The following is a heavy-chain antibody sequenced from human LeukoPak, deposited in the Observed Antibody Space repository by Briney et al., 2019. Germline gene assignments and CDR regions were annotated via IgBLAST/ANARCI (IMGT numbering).Heavy chain of an antibody. CDR2: IIPILGIA. Sequence: ASVKVSCKASGGTFSSYAISWVRQAPGQGLEWMGRIIPILGIANYAQKFQGRVTITADKSTSTAYMELSSLRSEDTAVYYCARGRSAYYYYGMDVWGQGTTVTVSS. CDR1: GGTFSSYA. V-gene: IGHV1-69*04. CDR3: ARGRSAYYYYGMDV. J-gene: IGHJ6*02.